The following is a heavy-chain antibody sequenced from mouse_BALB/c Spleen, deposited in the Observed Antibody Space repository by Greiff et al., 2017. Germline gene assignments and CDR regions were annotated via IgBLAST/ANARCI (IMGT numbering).Heavy chain of an antibody. J-gene: IGHJ3*01. CDR3: AKGDGYSWFAY. CDR2: ISSGGST. V-gene: IGHV5-6-5*01. D-gene: IGHD2-3*01. Sequence: EVKVEESGGGLVKPGGSLKLSCAASGFTFSSYAMSWVRQTPEKRLEWVASISSGGSTYYPDSVKGRFTISRDNARNILYLQMSSLRSEDTAMYYCAKGDGYSWFAYWGQGTLVTVSA. CDR1: GFTFSSYA.